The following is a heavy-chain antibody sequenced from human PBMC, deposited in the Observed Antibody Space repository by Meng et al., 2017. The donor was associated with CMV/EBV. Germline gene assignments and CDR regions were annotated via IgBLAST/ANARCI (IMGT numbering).Heavy chain of an antibody. CDR2: MNPNSGNT. D-gene: IGHD2-2*01. CDR3: ARTRIEVEPDGRKIKYYNYGMDV. Sequence: SVKVSCKASGYTFTTYDINWVRQATGQGLEWMGWMNPNSGNTGYAQKFQGRVTLTRVTSISTAYMELSSLTSDDTAVYYCARTRIEVEPDGRKIKYYNYGMDVWGQGTTVTVSS. CDR1: GYTFTTYD. V-gene: IGHV1-8*01. J-gene: IGHJ6*02.